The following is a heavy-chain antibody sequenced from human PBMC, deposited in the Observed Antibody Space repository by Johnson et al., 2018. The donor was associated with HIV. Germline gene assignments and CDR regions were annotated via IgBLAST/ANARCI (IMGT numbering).Heavy chain of an antibody. V-gene: IGHV3-33*01. CDR3: ARDLLTNGWYSYDAFDI. D-gene: IGHD6-19*01. Sequence: VQVVESGGGVVQPGRSLRLSCAASGFTFSSYGMHWVRQAPGKGLEWVAVIWYEGSNKYYADSVKGRFPISRDNSKNTLYLQMNSLRAEDTAVYYCARDLLTNGWYSYDAFDIWGQGTMVTVSS. CDR1: GFTFSSYG. J-gene: IGHJ3*02. CDR2: IWYEGSNK.